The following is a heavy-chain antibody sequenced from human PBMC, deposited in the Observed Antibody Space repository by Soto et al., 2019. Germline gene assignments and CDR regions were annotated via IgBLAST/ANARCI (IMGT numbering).Heavy chain of an antibody. CDR1: EYSFTRYT. J-gene: IGHJ3*01. Sequence: PGGSLRLSCVASEYSFTRYTIYWVRQAPGKGLEWVSSISSSSSYIYYADSVKGRFTISRDNARTSVYLQMNSLRAEDTAVYYCAXDYSASGSHCNVRWAFDDWGQGTEVTVSS. V-gene: IGHV3-21*01. D-gene: IGHD3-10*01. CDR3: AXDYSASGSHCNVRWAFDD. CDR2: ISSSSSYI.